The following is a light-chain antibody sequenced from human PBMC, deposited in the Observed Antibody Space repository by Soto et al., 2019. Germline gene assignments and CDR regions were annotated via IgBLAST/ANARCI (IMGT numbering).Light chain of an antibody. J-gene: IGLJ3*02. CDR1: SSDVGGYNY. CDR3: SSHAGINNVV. CDR2: EVT. Sequence: QSALTQPPSASGSPGQSATISCTGTSSDVGGYNYVSWYQQHPGKAPKLMIYEVTKRPSGVPDRVSGSKSGNTASLTVSGLLAEDEADYYCSSHAGINNVVFGGGTKLTVL. V-gene: IGLV2-8*01.